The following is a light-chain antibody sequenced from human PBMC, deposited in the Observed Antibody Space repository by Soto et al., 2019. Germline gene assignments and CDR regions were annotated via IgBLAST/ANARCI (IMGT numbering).Light chain of an antibody. V-gene: IGKV1-33*01. CDR1: QDITNY. Sequence: DIPMTQSPSSLSASVGDRVTITCQASQDITNYLNWFQHIPGKAPKLLIYGASNLETGVPSRFSASGSGTHFTFTVSSLQPEDFATYFCQQYDNLPLTFGGGTKVEIK. CDR3: QQYDNLPLT. J-gene: IGKJ4*01. CDR2: GAS.